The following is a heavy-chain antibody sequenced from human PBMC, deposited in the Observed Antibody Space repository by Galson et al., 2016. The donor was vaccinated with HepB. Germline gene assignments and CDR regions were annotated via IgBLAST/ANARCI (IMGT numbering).Heavy chain of an antibody. J-gene: IGHJ4*02. CDR1: GFTVSNNY. V-gene: IGHV3-66*02. CDR3: VRGVYGDHGWFDY. Sequence: SLRLSCAASGFTVSNNYMTWVRQAPGKGLEYVSVIYSGGTTYYADSVKGRFTISRDNSQNSLFLQMHTLRAEDTAVYFCVRGVYGDHGWFDYWGQGTLVTVSS. D-gene: IGHD4-17*01. CDR2: IYSGGTT.